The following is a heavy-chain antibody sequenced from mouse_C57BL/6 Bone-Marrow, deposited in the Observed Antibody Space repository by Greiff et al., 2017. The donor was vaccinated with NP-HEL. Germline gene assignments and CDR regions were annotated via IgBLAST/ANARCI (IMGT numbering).Heavy chain of an antibody. Sequence: DVQLQESGGGLVQPGGSLSLSCAASGFTFTDYYMSWVRQPPGKALEWLGFIRNKANGYTTEYSASVKGRFTISRDNSQSILYLQMNALRAEDSATYYCASAYYSNPWFAYWGQGTLVTVSA. J-gene: IGHJ3*01. V-gene: IGHV7-3*01. CDR3: ASAYYSNPWFAY. CDR1: GFTFTDYY. CDR2: IRNKANGYTT. D-gene: IGHD2-5*01.